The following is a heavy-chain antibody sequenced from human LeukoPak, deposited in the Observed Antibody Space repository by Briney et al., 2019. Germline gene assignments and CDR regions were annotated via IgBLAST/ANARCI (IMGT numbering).Heavy chain of an antibody. CDR3: ARDLISGWRLGAFDI. Sequence: GGSLRLSCAASGFTLSSYSMNWVRQAPGKGLEWVSSISSSSSYIYYADSVKGRFTISRDNAKNSLYLQMNSLRAEDTAVYYCARDLISGWRLGAFDIWGQGTMVTVSS. V-gene: IGHV3-21*01. CDR1: GFTLSSYS. J-gene: IGHJ3*02. CDR2: ISSSSSYI. D-gene: IGHD6-19*01.